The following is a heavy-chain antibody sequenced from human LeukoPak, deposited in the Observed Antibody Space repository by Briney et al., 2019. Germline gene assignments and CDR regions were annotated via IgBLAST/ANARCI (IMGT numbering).Heavy chain of an antibody. CDR2: IYSDGST. CDR1: GFIVSGDF. J-gene: IGHJ4*02. Sequence: GGSLRLSCAASGFIVSGDFMSWVRQAPGKGLEWVSVIYSDGSTYYADSVKGRFTISRDNSKNTLYLQMNSLRAEDTAVYYCAKEANWNLHYPHFDYWGQGTLVTVSS. D-gene: IGHD1-7*01. V-gene: IGHV3-53*01. CDR3: AKEANWNLHYPHFDY.